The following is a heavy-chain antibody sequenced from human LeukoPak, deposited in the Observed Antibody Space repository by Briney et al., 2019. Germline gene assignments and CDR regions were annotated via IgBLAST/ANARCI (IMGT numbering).Heavy chain of an antibody. CDR2: ISAYNGNT. J-gene: IGHJ5*02. Sequence: ASVKVSCKASGYTFTSYGISWVRQAPGQGLEWMGWISAYNGNTNYAQKLQGRVTMTTDTSTSTAYMELRSLRSDDTAVYYCARDSYCSSTSCYFNWFDPWGQGTLVTVSS. CDR3: ARDSYCSSTSCYFNWFDP. D-gene: IGHD2-2*01. CDR1: GYTFTSYG. V-gene: IGHV1-18*01.